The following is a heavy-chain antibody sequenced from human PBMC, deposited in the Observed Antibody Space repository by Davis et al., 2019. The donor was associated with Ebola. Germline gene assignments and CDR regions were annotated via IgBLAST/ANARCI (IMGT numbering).Heavy chain of an antibody. D-gene: IGHD4-11*01. J-gene: IGHJ4*02. Sequence: SETLSLTCTVSGGSINSDDYYWSWIRQPPGRGLEWIGYIYYNGNTYYNPSLQSRVTISKDTSKNQFSLKLSSVTAADTAVYYCARTFQRLQFSVYWGQGTLVTVSS. V-gene: IGHV4-30-4*08. CDR3: ARTFQRLQFSVY. CDR1: GGSINSDDYY. CDR2: IYYNGNT.